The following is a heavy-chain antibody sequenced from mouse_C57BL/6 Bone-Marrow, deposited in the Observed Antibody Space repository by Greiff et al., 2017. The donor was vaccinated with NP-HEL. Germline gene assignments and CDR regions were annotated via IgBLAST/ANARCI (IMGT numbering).Heavy chain of an antibody. Sequence: QVQLKESGAELVRPGASVTLSCKASGYTFTDYEMHWVKQTPVHGLEWIGAIDPETGCTAYNQKFKGKAILTADKSSSTAYMELRSLTSEDSAVYYCTTYSFDYWGQGTTLTVSS. CDR3: TTYSFDY. D-gene: IGHD2-10*01. J-gene: IGHJ2*01. V-gene: IGHV1-15*01. CDR2: IDPETGCT. CDR1: GYTFTDYE.